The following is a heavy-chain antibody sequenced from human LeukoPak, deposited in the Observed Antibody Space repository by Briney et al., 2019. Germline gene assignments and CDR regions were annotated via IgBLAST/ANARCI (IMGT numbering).Heavy chain of an antibody. CDR3: ARGHGSGSYYPDY. V-gene: IGHV3-48*01. CDR2: ISSSSSTI. D-gene: IGHD3-10*01. CDR1: GFTFSSYS. Sequence: PGGSLRLSRAASGFTFSSYSMNWVRQAPGKGLEWVSYISSSSSTIYYADSVKGRFTISRDNAKNSLYLQMNSLRAEDTAVYYCARGHGSGSYYPDYWGQGTLVTVSS. J-gene: IGHJ4*02.